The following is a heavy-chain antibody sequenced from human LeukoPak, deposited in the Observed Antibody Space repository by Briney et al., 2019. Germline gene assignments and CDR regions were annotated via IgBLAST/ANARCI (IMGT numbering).Heavy chain of an antibody. CDR1: GYTFTSYG. D-gene: IGHD6-13*01. Sequence: ASVKVSCKASGYTFTSYGISWVRQAPGQGLEWMGWISAYNGNTNYAQKLQGRVTMTTDTSTSTAYMELRSLRSDDTAVYYCARDVAAAGYYYMDVWGKGTTVTVSS. V-gene: IGHV1-18*01. CDR3: ARDVAAAGYYYMDV. J-gene: IGHJ6*03. CDR2: ISAYNGNT.